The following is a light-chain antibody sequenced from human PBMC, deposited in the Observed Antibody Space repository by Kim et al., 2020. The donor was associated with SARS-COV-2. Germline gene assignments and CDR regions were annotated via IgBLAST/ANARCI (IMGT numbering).Light chain of an antibody. CDR1: QSIRIY. CDR3: QHYDHYPLT. Sequence: DIQMTQSPSTLSTSVGDRVTITCRASQSIRIYLAWYQKKPGKAPKLLTYRASRLETGVPSRFSGSGSGTEFTLTISSLQTDDSAIYYCQHYDHYPLTFGGGTKVDIK. V-gene: IGKV1-5*03. J-gene: IGKJ4*01. CDR2: RAS.